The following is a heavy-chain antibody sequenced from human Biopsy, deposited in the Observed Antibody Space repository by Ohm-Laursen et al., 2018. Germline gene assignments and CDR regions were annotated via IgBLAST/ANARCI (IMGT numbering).Heavy chain of an antibody. Sequence: PSETLSLTCTVSGGSIGSFFWSWIRQPPGKGLEWIGYIYYSGSTDYNPSLQSRVTISVDTSKNHFSLRLRSVTPADTAIYYCARDRGYYSDRTVPGYFDLWGRGTLVTASS. J-gene: IGHJ2*01. CDR1: GGSIGSFF. CDR3: ARDRGYYSDRTVPGYFDL. V-gene: IGHV4-59*01. CDR2: IYYSGST. D-gene: IGHD3-22*01.